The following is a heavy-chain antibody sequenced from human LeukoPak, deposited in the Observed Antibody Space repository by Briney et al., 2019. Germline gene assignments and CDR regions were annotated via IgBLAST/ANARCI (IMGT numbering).Heavy chain of an antibody. CDR3: ARDSPPAGTDY. CDR1: GGSTSSGDYY. D-gene: IGHD2-2*01. Sequence: SETLSLTCTVSGGSTSSGDYYWSWIRQPPGRGLEWIGYIYYSGSTYYNPSLKSRVTISVDTSKNQFSLKLSSVTAADTAVYYCARDSPPAGTDYWGQGTLVTVSS. CDR2: IYYSGST. J-gene: IGHJ4*02. V-gene: IGHV4-30-4*01.